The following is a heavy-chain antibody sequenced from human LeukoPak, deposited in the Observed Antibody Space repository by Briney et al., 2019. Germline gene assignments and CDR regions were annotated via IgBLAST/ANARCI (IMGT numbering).Heavy chain of an antibody. J-gene: IGHJ6*03. CDR2: IYTSGST. D-gene: IGHD2/OR15-2a*01. Sequence: SETLSLTCTVSGDSISNYYWSWIRQPAGKGLEWIGRIYTSGSTNYNPSLKSRVTMSVDTSKNQFSLKVTSVTAADAAVYYCARAGFYASVNQYYYYYYMDVWGTGTTVTVSS. CDR1: GDSISNYY. V-gene: IGHV4-4*07. CDR3: ARAGFYASVNQYYYYYYMDV.